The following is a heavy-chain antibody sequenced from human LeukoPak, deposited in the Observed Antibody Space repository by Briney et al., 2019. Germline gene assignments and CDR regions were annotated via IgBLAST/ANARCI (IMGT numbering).Heavy chain of an antibody. CDR3: ARAYYGGYDDAFDI. Sequence: SSQTLSLTCTVSGGSISSYYWSWIRQPAGKGLEWIGRIYTSGSTNYNPSLKSRVTMSVDTSKNQFSLKLSSVTAADTAVYYCARAYYGGYDDAFDIWGQGTMVTVSS. CDR2: IYTSGST. CDR1: GGSISSYY. J-gene: IGHJ3*02. D-gene: IGHD4-17*01. V-gene: IGHV4-4*07.